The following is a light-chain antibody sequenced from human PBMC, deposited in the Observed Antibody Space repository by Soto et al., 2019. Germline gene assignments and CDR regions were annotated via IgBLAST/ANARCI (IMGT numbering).Light chain of an antibody. V-gene: IGKV2-28*01. CDR2: LAS. Sequence: DIVMTQSTLSLPVTPGELASISCRSSQSLLHSNGDNYLYWYLQTPGQSPQLLIYLASTRASGVSDRFSGSGSGTDFTLKISRVEAEDVGVSYCIQPLQSPTFVQGTTVEIE. J-gene: IGKJ1*01. CDR1: QSLLHSNGDNY. CDR3: IQPLQSPT.